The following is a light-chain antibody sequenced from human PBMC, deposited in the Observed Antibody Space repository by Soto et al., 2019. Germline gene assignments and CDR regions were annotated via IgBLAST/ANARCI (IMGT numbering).Light chain of an antibody. CDR3: QQYDSSPRT. J-gene: IGKJ1*01. Sequence: EFVLTQSPGTLSLSPGERATLSCRASQSVSSSYLAWYQQKPGQAPRLLIYGASNRATGIPDRFSGSGSGTDFTLTISRLEPEDFAVYWCQQYDSSPRTFGQGTKVDIK. CDR1: QSVSSSY. V-gene: IGKV3-20*01. CDR2: GAS.